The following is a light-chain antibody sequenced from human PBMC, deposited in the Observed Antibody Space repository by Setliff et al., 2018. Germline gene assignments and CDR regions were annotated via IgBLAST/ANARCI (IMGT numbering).Light chain of an antibody. V-gene: IGLV2-14*01. CDR3: SSYISSSTFV. CDR1: SSDVGGYNY. CDR2: DVS. J-gene: IGLJ1*01. Sequence: QSALTQPASVSGSPGQSITISCTGTSSDVGGYNYVSWYQQHPGKALKLMIYDVSKRPSGVSNRFSGSKSGNTASLTISGLQAEDEADYYCSSYISSSTFVFGTGTKVTVL.